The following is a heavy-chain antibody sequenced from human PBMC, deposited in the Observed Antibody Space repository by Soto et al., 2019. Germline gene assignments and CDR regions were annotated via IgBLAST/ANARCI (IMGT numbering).Heavy chain of an antibody. CDR3: AREADSVNWFAP. CDR2: ISSSSSTI. D-gene: IGHD2-15*01. Sequence: EVQLVESGGGLVQPGGSLRLSCAASGFTFSSYSMNWVRQAPGKGLEWVSYISSSSSTIYYADSVKGRFTISRDNAKNSLYLQMNSLRAEDTAVYYCAREADSVNWFAPWGQGNLVTLSS. V-gene: IGHV3-48*01. J-gene: IGHJ5*02. CDR1: GFTFSSYS.